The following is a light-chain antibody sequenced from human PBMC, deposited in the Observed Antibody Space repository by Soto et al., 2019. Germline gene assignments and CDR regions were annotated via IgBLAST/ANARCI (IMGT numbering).Light chain of an antibody. V-gene: IGLV3-21*02. Sequence: SYELTQPPSVSVAPGQTARISCGGNNIGSKSVCWYQQKPGQAPVLGVYDDSDRPSGIPARFSGSNSGNTATLTITRVEAGDEADYFCQVWNTSSDHPRVFGTGTKVTVL. J-gene: IGLJ1*01. CDR2: DDS. CDR1: NIGSKS. CDR3: QVWNTSSDHPRV.